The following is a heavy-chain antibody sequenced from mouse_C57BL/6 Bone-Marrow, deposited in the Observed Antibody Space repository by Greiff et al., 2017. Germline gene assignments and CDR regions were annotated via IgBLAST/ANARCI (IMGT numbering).Heavy chain of an antibody. V-gene: IGHV1-81*01. Sequence: QVQLKESGAELARPGASVKLSCKASGYTFTSYGISWVKQRTGQGLEWIGEIYPRSGNTYYNEKFKGKATLTADKSSSAAYMELRSLTSEDSAVDFGARRELPAWFAYWGQGTLVTVSA. CDR2: IYPRSGNT. CDR1: GYTFTSYG. J-gene: IGHJ3*01. CDR3: ARRELPAWFAY. D-gene: IGHD5-5*01.